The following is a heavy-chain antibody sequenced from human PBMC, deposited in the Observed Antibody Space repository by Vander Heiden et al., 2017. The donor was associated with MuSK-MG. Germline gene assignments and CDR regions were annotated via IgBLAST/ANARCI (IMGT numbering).Heavy chain of an antibody. V-gene: IGHV3-20*04. CDR1: GFIFDDYG. Sequence: EVQLVESGGGVVRPGGSLRLSCVASGFIFDDYGMSWVRQAPGKGLEWVSGSSWNGGSTGYADSGKGRFTISRDNVKNSLYLEMNSLRAEDTALYYCARGPHDYGSGSYLDSWGQGTLVTVSS. CDR2: SSWNGGST. D-gene: IGHD3-10*01. J-gene: IGHJ4*02. CDR3: ARGPHDYGSGSYLDS.